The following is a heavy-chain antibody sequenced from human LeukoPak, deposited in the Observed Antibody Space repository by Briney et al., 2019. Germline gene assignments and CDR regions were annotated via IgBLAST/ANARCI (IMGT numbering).Heavy chain of an antibody. Sequence: GGSLRLSCAASGFTLSSYAMSWVRQAPGKGLEWVSAISGSGGSTYYADSVKGRFTISRDNSKNTLYLQMNSQRAEDTAVYYCAKDLGMVRGVIPYFDYWGQGTLVTVSS. CDR1: GFTLSSYA. J-gene: IGHJ4*02. V-gene: IGHV3-23*01. D-gene: IGHD3-10*01. CDR2: ISGSGGST. CDR3: AKDLGMVRGVIPYFDY.